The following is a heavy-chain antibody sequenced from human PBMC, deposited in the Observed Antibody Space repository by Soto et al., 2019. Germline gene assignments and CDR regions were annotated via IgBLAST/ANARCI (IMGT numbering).Heavy chain of an antibody. V-gene: IGHV3-20*04. J-gene: IGHJ4*02. Sequence: GGSLRLSCAGSGFSFDDHGMGWVRQVPGKGLEWVSGISRRSDSLGYVDSVKGRFTVSRDNAKNSLYLQMNSLRADDTALYYCAREDSSENGWYDYWGQGTLVTVSS. CDR2: ISRRSDSL. D-gene: IGHD6-19*01. CDR1: GFSFDDHG. CDR3: AREDSSENGWYDY.